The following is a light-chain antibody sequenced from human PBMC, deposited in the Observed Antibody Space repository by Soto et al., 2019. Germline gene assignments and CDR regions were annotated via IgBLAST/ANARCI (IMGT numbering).Light chain of an antibody. Sequence: DIQMTQSPSTLSASVGDRVTITCRASQRIERWLAWYQQKPGKAPKLLIYRASSLESGVPSRFSGSGSGTEFTLTISSLQPDDFATYYCQQYKTYMYNFAQGTKLEIK. CDR2: RAS. CDR3: QQYKTYMYN. V-gene: IGKV1-5*03. CDR1: QRIERW. J-gene: IGKJ2*01.